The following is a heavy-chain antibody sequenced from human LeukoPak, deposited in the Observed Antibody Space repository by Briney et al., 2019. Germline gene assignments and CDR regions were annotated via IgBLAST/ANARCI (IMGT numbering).Heavy chain of an antibody. V-gene: IGHV4-30-2*01. J-gene: IGHJ6*03. CDR3: ARDGGSSSARLMDV. D-gene: IGHD6-6*01. CDR2: IHHSGDT. CDR1: GGSISSGGYY. Sequence: SETLSLTCTVSGGSISSGGYYWSWIRQPSGKGLEWIGCIHHSGDTYQNPSLKSRVTGSVDTSKNQFSLKLSSVTAADTAVYYCARDGGSSSARLMDVWGKGTTVTVSS.